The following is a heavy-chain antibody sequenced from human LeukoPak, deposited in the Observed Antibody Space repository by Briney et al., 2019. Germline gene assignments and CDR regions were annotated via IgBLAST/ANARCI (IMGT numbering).Heavy chain of an antibody. V-gene: IGHV1-2*02. Sequence: ASVKVSCKASGYTFTSYGISWVRQAPGQGLEWMGWINPNTGDTNFAQKFQGRVAMTRDTSLSTAYMDLGRLTSDDTAVYYCARDWPGISLHFDLWGRGTLITVSS. CDR2: INPNTGDT. CDR3: ARDWPGISLHFDL. CDR1: GYTFTSYG. J-gene: IGHJ2*01. D-gene: IGHD2-15*01.